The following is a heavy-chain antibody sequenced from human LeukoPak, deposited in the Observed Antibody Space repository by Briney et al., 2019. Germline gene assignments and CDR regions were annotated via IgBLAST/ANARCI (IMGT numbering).Heavy chain of an antibody. V-gene: IGHV3-7*01. CDR2: IKQDGSEK. CDR3: ARDRDTDWFFDF. J-gene: IGHJ4*02. CDR1: GFTFSGYW. D-gene: IGHD5-18*01. Sequence: GGSLRLSCAASGFTFSGYWMNWVRQAPGKGLEWVANIKQDGSEKFYVDSVKGRFIISRDNAKNSLYLQMNSLRAEDTAVYYCARDRDTDWFFDFWGQGTLVTVSS.